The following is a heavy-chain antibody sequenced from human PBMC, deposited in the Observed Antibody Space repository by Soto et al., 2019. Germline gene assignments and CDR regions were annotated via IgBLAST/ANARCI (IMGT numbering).Heavy chain of an antibody. CDR3: EHKPGGGACLTYCYCDD. Sequence: GPTLLPPTPTLTLPCTLSGFSLTTDGVAVAWIRQPPGKALEWLALIYWDDDKRYSPSLESRLTITEDSSKHHVVLSLTTIDHGDTATYFCEHKPGGGACLTYCYCDDGGPGGLVGVSS. V-gene: IGHV2-5*02. CDR2: IYWDDDK. D-gene: IGHD2-15*01. CDR1: GFSLTTDGVA. J-gene: IGHJ4*02.